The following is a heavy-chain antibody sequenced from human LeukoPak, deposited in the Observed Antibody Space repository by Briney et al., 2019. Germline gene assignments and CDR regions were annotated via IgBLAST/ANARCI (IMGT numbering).Heavy chain of an antibody. J-gene: IGHJ4*02. D-gene: IGHD5-12*01. V-gene: IGHV1-2*02. CDR2: INPNSGGT. CDR3: ARGPGGFTGYHGELPDY. Sequence: ALVTVSCKASGYTFTDYYMHWVRQAPGQGLEWMGWINPNSGGTNYVQKFQGRVTMTRDTSISTAYMELSRLRSDDTAVFYCARGPGGFTGYHGELPDYWGQGTLVTVSS. CDR1: GYTFTDYY.